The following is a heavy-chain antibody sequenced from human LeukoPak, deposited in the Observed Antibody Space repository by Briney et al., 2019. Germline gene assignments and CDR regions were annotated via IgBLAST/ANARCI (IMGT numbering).Heavy chain of an antibody. D-gene: IGHD4-17*01. V-gene: IGHV3-30*02. CDR2: IRYDGSNK. CDR3: AKEIWPTVTTPGWTYFDY. J-gene: IGHJ4*02. Sequence: PGGSLRLSCAASGFTFSSYGMHWVRQAPGKGLEWVAFIRYDGSNKYYADSVKGRFTISRDNSKNTLYVQMNSLRAEDTAVYYCAKEIWPTVTTPGWTYFDYWGQGTLVTVSS. CDR1: GFTFSSYG.